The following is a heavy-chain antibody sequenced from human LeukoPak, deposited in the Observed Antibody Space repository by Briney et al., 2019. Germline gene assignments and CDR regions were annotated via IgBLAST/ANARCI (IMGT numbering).Heavy chain of an antibody. D-gene: IGHD4-17*01. CDR2: TCYRSKYYN. Sequence: SQTLSLTRAISGDSVSSNTAAWNWIRQPPSRGLEWLGRTCYRSKYYNDYALSVKSRIAINPDTSKNQFSLKLTSVTAADTAVYYCARMDYSDLYYFDYWGQGTLVTVSS. CDR3: ARMDYSDLYYFDY. V-gene: IGHV6-1*01. J-gene: IGHJ4*02. CDR1: GDSVSSNTAA.